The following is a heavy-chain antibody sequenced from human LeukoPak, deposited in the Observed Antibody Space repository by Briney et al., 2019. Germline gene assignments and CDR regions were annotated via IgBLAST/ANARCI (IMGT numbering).Heavy chain of an antibody. CDR2: IYYSGST. D-gene: IGHD5-18*01. Sequence: SETLSLTCTVSDDSISGYYWSWIRQPPGKGQEWIGFIYYSGSTNYNPSFKSRVTLSVDTSKNQFSLKLSSVTAADTAVYYCAREKFPGYNYGTFDYWGQRTLVTVSS. V-gene: IGHV4-59*01. CDR3: AREKFPGYNYGTFDY. J-gene: IGHJ4*02. CDR1: DDSISGYY.